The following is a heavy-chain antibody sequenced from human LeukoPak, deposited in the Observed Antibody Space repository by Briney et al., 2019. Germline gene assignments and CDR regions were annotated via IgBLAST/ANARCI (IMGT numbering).Heavy chain of an antibody. J-gene: IGHJ4*02. V-gene: IGHV1-2*02. CDR3: ARGWGSLYYFDF. D-gene: IGHD3-16*01. Sequence: GASVKVSCKASGYTFSDYFAHWVRQAPGQGLEWMGWINPKSGFTKYAQKFQGRVTTVRDTATSTVYMDLSSLTSDDTAVYFCARGWGSLYYFDFWGQGPLVTVSS. CDR1: GYTFSDYF. CDR2: INPKSGFT.